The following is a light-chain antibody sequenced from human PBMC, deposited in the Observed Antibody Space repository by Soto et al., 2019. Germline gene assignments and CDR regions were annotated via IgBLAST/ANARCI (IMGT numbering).Light chain of an antibody. Sequence: QSVLTQPDSVSGSPGQSLTISCTGTSRDHGGYDYVSWYQHHPGKAPKLMIYDVSNRPSGVSNRFPGSKSGNTASLTISGLQAEDEADYYCSSYTSSSLYVFGTGTKVTVL. CDR1: SRDHGGYDY. CDR3: SSYTSSSLYV. CDR2: DVS. J-gene: IGLJ1*01. V-gene: IGLV2-14*03.